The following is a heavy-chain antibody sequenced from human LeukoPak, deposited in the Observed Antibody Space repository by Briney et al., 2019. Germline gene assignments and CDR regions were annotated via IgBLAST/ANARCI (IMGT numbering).Heavy chain of an antibody. CDR2: INPNSGGT. V-gene: IGHV1-2*02. D-gene: IGHD2-2*01. CDR3: ARDRLGYCSSTSCSRTLFHNNWFNP. Sequence: ASVKVSCKASGYTFTGYYMHWVRQAPGQGLEWMGWINPNSGGTNYAQKFQGRVTMTRDTSISTAYMELSRLRSDDTAVYYCARDRLGYCSSTSCSRTLFHNNWFNPWGQGTLVTVSS. J-gene: IGHJ5*02. CDR1: GYTFTGYY.